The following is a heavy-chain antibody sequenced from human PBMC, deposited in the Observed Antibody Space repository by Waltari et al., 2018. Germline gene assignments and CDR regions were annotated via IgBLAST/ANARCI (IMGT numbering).Heavy chain of an antibody. V-gene: IGHV3-33*01. J-gene: IGHJ4*02. CDR1: GFTFKTYG. CDR3: AREAPFGVVSSFDY. CDR2: ISYDGSSQ. Sequence: VQLVESGGGVVQPGRSLRLSCAASGFTFKTYGMHWVPQAPGKGLECVGVISYDGSSQNYGDSVKGRFTISRDNSKSTLYLQMNSLRGEDTAVYYCAREAPFGVVSSFDYWGQGILATVSS. D-gene: IGHD3-3*01.